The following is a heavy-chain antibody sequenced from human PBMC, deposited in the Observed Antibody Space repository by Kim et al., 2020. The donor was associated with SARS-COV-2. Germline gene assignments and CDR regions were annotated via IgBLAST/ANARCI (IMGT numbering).Heavy chain of an antibody. Sequence: GGSLRLSCAASGFTSSSYAMHWVRQAPGKGLEWVAVISYDGSNKYYADSVKGRFTISRDNSKNTLYLQMNSLRAEDTAVYYCARGIRYYDILTGYYYNWFDPWGQGTLVTVSS. D-gene: IGHD3-9*01. CDR3: ARGIRYYDILTGYYYNWFDP. CDR2: ISYDGSNK. CDR1: GFTSSSYA. V-gene: IGHV3-30*04. J-gene: IGHJ5*02.